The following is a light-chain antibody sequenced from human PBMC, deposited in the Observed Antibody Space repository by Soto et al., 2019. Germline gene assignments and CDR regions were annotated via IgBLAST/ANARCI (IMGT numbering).Light chain of an antibody. J-gene: IGKJ1*01. CDR1: QSVRSSY. V-gene: IGKV3-20*01. CDR3: QQYDSFLRT. Sequence: EIVLTQSPGTLPMSAGERATLSCRASQSVRSSYLACYQQKPGQAPRLPIYGASRRATGIPDRFSGSGSGTDFTLTISRLEPEDFAVYYCQQYDSFLRTFGQGTKVEIK. CDR2: GAS.